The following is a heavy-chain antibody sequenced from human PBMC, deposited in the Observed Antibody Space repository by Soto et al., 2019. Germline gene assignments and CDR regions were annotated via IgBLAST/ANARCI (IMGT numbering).Heavy chain of an antibody. D-gene: IGHD3-3*01. CDR2: ISSYNGNT. Sequence: GASVEVCCKASCYTFTSYSITWVRQAPGQGPEWMGWISSYNGNTNYAQNLQGRVTMTTDTSTYTAYMELRSLQSDDTAVYYCARDFGSDLSAPVAVFDYWGQGTLVTVYS. CDR3: ARDFGSDLSAPVAVFDY. CDR1: CYTFTSYS. J-gene: IGHJ4*01. V-gene: IGHV1-18*04.